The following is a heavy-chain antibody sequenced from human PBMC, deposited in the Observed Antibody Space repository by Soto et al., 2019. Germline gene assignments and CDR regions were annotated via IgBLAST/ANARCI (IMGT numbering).Heavy chain of an antibody. D-gene: IGHD2-21*01. V-gene: IGHV3-74*01. Sequence: EVQLVESGGGLVQPGGSLRLSCAASGITFGRHWMHWIRQTPGEGLVSISRVNPEATITDYADSVRGRFTISRDNAKSTLYLEMHSLTAEDTRVYYCAMPKGAAYSAFDIWGQGTKFTVSS. CDR2: VNPEATIT. CDR1: GITFGRHW. CDR3: AMPKGAAYSAFDI. J-gene: IGHJ3*02.